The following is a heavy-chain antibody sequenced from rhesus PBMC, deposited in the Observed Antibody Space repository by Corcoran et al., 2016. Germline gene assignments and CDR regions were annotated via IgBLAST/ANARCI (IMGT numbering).Heavy chain of an antibody. J-gene: IGHJ5-1*01. CDR3: AWQRLAYCSGGVCNNGFDV. CDR1: GGSISGYYY. Sequence: QVQLQQWGEGLVKPSETLSLTCAVYGGSISGYYYWSWIRQPPEKGLEWIGYIYGNSASTNHNPSVKNLVTMSKDTSKNQFSLKLSSVTAADTAVYYCAWQRLAYCSGGVCNNGFDVWGPGVLVTVAS. D-gene: IGHD2-39*02. V-gene: IGHV4-73*01. CDR2: IYGNSAST.